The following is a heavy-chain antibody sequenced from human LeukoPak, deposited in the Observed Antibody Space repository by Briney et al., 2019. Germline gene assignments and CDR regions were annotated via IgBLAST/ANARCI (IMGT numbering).Heavy chain of an antibody. CDR2: IYYSGST. V-gene: IGHV4-39*01. D-gene: IGHD4-17*01. J-gene: IGHJ2*01. Sequence: PSETLSLTCTVSGGSISSSSCYWGWIRQPPGKGLEWIGSIYYSGSTYYNPSLKSRVTISVDTSKNQFSLKLSSVTAADTAVYYCATDAEYGDYGAYWYFDLWGRGTLVTVSS. CDR3: ATDAEYGDYGAYWYFDL. CDR1: GGSISSSSCY.